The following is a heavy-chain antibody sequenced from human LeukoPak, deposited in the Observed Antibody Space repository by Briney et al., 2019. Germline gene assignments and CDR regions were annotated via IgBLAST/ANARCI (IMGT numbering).Heavy chain of an antibody. CDR3: ARLALAGYSSSWPDY. J-gene: IGHJ4*02. D-gene: IGHD6-13*01. V-gene: IGHV5-10-1*01. CDR1: GYSFTGYW. CDR2: IDPSDSYT. Sequence: LGESLKISCKGSGYSFTGYWISWVRQMPGKGLEWMGRIDPSDSYTNYSPSFQGHVTISADKSISTAYLQWSSLKASDTAMYYCARLALAGYSSSWPDYWGQGTLVTVSS.